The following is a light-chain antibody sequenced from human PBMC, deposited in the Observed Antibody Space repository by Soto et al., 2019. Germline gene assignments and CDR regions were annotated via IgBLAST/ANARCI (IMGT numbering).Light chain of an antibody. CDR1: QTISSW. CDR2: KAS. V-gene: IGKV1-5*03. Sequence: DIPMTKSPSTLSGSVGDRVTITCRASQTISSWLAWYQQKQGKXAKLLIYKASTLKSGVPSRFSGSGSGTELTITISSLQPDDCETYDCQHYNSYSEAFGQGTKGDIK. CDR3: QHYNSYSEA. J-gene: IGKJ1*01.